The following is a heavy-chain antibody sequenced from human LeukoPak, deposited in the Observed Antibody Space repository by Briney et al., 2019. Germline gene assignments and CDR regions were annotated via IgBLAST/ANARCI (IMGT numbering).Heavy chain of an antibody. CDR3: ARLLSITMIVVVIIYGMDV. Sequence: SEILSLTCTVSGYSISSGYYWGWIRQSPGKGLEWIGSIYHSGSTNYNPSLKSRVTISVDTSKNQFSLKLSSVTAADTAVYYCARLLSITMIVVVIIYGMDVWGQGTTVTVSS. CDR2: IYHSGST. V-gene: IGHV4-38-2*02. J-gene: IGHJ6*02. CDR1: GYSISSGYY. D-gene: IGHD3-22*01.